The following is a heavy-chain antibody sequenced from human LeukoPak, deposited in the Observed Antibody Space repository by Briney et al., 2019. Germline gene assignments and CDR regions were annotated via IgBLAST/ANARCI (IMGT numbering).Heavy chain of an antibody. Sequence: SETLFLTCSVSGGSISSYYWSWIRQPPGKGLEWIGYIYYSGSTNYNPSLKSRVTISVDTSKNQFSLKLRSVTAAGTAVYYCARLGYGSGSYSIYYYYMDVWGKGTTVTISS. V-gene: IGHV4-59*12. CDR3: ARLGYGSGSYSIYYYYMDV. D-gene: IGHD3-10*01. CDR2: IYYSGST. CDR1: GGSISSYY. J-gene: IGHJ6*03.